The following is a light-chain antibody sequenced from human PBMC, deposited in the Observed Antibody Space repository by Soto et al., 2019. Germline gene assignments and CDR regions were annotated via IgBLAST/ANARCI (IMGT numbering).Light chain of an antibody. CDR3: QQRSNWPIT. J-gene: IGKJ5*01. V-gene: IGKV3-11*01. Sequence: EIVLTQSPATLSLSPGERATLSCRASQSVSSYLAWYQQKPGKAPRLLIYDASNRATGIPARFSGSGSGTDFTLTISSLEPEDFAAYYCQQRSNWPITFGQGTQLEIK. CDR2: DAS. CDR1: QSVSSY.